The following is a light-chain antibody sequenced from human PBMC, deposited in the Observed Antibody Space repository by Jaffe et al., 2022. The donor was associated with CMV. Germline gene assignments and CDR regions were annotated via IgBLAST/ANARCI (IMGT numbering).Light chain of an antibody. CDR2: DAS. CDR3: QQYVSSPLT. CDR1: QPVGSSS. V-gene: IGKV3-20*01. Sequence: EIVLTQSPGTLSLSPGERATLSCRASQPVGSSSLAWYQQKPGQAPRLLIYDASTRATGIPDRFSGSGSGTDFTLTISRLEPDDFAVYYCQQYVSSPLTFGGGSKVEIK. J-gene: IGKJ4*01.